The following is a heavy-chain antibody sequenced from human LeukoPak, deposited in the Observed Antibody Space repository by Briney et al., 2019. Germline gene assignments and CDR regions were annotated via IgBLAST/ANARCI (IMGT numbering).Heavy chain of an antibody. V-gene: IGHV4-59*01. CDR3: ARGSKLLLWFGESRAFDI. CDR2: IYYSGST. J-gene: IGHJ3*02. Sequence: RSSETLSLTCTVSGGSISSYYWSWIRQPPGKGLEGIGYIYYSGSTNYNPSLKSRVTISVDTSKNQFSLKLSSATAADTAVYYCARGSKLLLWFGESRAFDIWGQGTMVTVSS. D-gene: IGHD3-10*01. CDR1: GGSISSYY.